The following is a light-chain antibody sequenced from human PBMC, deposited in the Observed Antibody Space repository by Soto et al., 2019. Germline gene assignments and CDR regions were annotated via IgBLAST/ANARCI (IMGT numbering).Light chain of an antibody. CDR3: QQYGSSPTWT. CDR1: QFVRSN. V-gene: IGKV3-20*01. CDR2: GAS. J-gene: IGKJ1*01. Sequence: EIGMTQSPATLSLSLGDRVTLSFMASQFVRSNSAWYQQKPGQAPRLLIYGASTRATGIPDRFSGSGSGTDFTLTISRLEPEDSAVYYCQQYGSSPTWTFGQGTKVDIK.